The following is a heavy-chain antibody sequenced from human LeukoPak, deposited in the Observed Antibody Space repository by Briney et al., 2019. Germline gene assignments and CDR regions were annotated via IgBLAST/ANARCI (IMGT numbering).Heavy chain of an antibody. D-gene: IGHD2-15*01. V-gene: IGHV3-64*01. Sequence: PGGSLRLSCAASGFTFSSYAMHWVRQAPGKGLEYVSAISSNGGSTYYANSVKGRFTISRDNSKNTLYLQMGSLRAEDMAVYYCAATYCSGGSCYFHYWGQGTLSPSPQ. CDR3: AATYCSGGSCYFHY. CDR1: GFTFSSYA. J-gene: IGHJ4*02. CDR2: ISSNGGST.